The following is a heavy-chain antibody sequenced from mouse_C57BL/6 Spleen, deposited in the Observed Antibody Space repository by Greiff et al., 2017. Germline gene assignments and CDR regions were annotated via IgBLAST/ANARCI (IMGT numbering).Heavy chain of an antibody. CDR2: ISDGGSYT. V-gene: IGHV5-4*01. J-gene: IGHJ3*01. CDR3: ARDLGVAY. Sequence: EVKLMESGGGLVKPGGSLTLSCAASGFTFSSYAMSWVRQTPEKRLEWVATISDGGSYTYYPDNVKGRFTISRDNAKNNLYLQMSHLKSEDTAMYYCARDLGVAYWGQGTLVTVSA. CDR1: GFTFSSYA.